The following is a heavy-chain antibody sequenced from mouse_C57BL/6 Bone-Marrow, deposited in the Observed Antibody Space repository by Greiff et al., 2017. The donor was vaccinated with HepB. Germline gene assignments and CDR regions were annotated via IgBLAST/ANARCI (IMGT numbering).Heavy chain of an antibody. J-gene: IGHJ2*01. CDR3: ARADSYDC. V-gene: IGHV3-6*01. CDR2: ISYDGSN. Sequence: EVQLQESGPGLVKPSQSLSLTCSVTGYSITSGYYWNWIRQFPGNKLEWMGYISYDGSNNYNPSLKNRISITRDTSKNQFFLKLNSVTTEDTATYYCARADSYDCWGQGATLTVSS. CDR1: GYSITSGYY.